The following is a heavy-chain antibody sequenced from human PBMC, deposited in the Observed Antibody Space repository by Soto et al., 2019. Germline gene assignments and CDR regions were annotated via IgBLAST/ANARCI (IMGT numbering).Heavy chain of an antibody. D-gene: IGHD2-15*01. Sequence: ASVKVSCKASGYTFTSYYMHWVRQAPGQGLEWMGIINPSGGSTSYAQKFQGRVTMTRDTSTSTVYMGLSSLRSEDTAVYYCARVRSPYCSGGSCYPWNFDYWGQGTLVTVSS. CDR2: INPSGGST. J-gene: IGHJ4*02. CDR3: ARVRSPYCSGGSCYPWNFDY. CDR1: GYTFTSYY. V-gene: IGHV1-46*01.